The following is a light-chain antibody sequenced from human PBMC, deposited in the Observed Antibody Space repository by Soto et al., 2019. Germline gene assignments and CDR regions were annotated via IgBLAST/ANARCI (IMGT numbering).Light chain of an antibody. CDR2: DAS. J-gene: IGKJ2*01. CDR3: QQRSNWPPYT. V-gene: IGKV3-11*01. CDR1: QSVSSY. Sequence: EIVLTQSPATLSLSPGERATLSCRASQSVSSYLAWYQQKPGQAPRLLIYDASNRATGIPARFSGSWSGTDFTLTISSLEPEYFAVYYCQQRSNWPPYTLGQGTKLEIK.